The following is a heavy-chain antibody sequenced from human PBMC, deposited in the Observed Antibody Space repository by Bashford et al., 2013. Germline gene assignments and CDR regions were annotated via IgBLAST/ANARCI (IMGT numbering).Heavy chain of an antibody. CDR2: IYHSGIT. D-gene: IGHD6-13*01. V-gene: IGHV4-38-2*02. J-gene: IGHJ4*02. CDR3: GRAGSEIAAAGTVDS. Sequence: SETLSLTCTVSSYSINRGYFWGWIRQPPGKGLEWIGNIYHSGITYYNPSLKSRVTMSVDPSKNQLSVSLRSVTATDTAVYYCGRAGSEIAAAGTVDSWGQGTLVTVSS. CDR1: SYSINRGYF.